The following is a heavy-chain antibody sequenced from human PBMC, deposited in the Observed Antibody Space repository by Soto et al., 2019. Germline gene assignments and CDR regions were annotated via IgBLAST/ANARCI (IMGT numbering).Heavy chain of an antibody. CDR1: GGTFSSYA. CDR2: IIPIFGTA. Sequence: SVKVSCKASGGTFSSYAISWLRQAPGQGLEWMGGIIPIFGTANYAQKFQGRVTITADESTSTAYMELSSLRSEDTAVYYCARDAYCSGVSCYSGYFDYWGQGPLVTVSS. CDR3: ARDAYCSGVSCYSGYFDY. V-gene: IGHV1-69*13. D-gene: IGHD2-15*01. J-gene: IGHJ4*02.